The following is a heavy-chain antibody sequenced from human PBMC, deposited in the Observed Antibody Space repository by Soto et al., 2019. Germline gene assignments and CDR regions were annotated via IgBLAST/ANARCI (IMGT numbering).Heavy chain of an antibody. D-gene: IGHD2-2*01. CDR2: INHSGST. J-gene: IGHJ6*02. Sequence: QVQLQQWGAGLLKPSETLSLTCAVYGGSFSGYYWSWIRQPPGKGLEWIGEINHSGSTNYNPSLKSRVTISVDTSKNQFSLKLSSVTAADTGVYYCARGSTRGAYYYYGMDVWGQGTTVTVSS. CDR3: ARGSTRGAYYYYGMDV. V-gene: IGHV4-34*01. CDR1: GGSFSGYY.